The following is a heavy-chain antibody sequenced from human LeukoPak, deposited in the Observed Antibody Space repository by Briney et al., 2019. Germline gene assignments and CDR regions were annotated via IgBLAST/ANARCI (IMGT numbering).Heavy chain of an antibody. D-gene: IGHD3-10*01. V-gene: IGHV1-24*01. CDR3: ASTRIPMLRGPFDP. J-gene: IGHJ5*02. Sequence: ASVKVSCKVSGYTLTELSMHWVRQAPGKGLEWMGGFDPEAGETIYAQKFQGRLTMTEETSTDTAYMELSSLRSGDTAVYYCASTRIPMLRGPFDPWGQGTLVTVSS. CDR1: GYTLTELS. CDR2: FDPEAGET.